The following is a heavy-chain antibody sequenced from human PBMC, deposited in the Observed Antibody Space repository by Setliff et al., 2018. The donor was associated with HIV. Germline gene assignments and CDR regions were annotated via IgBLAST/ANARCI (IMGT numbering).Heavy chain of an antibody. Sequence: NPSETLSLTCTVSGGSISSFYWTWIRQPPGKGLEWIGYIYYSGSTNYNPSLKSRLTISVDTSKNQVSLKLISVTAADTAVYYCARDGPLEGSYRYYYYYMDVWGKGTTVTVSS. CDR2: IYYSGST. J-gene: IGHJ6*03. V-gene: IGHV4-59*12. CDR1: GGSISSFY. D-gene: IGHD3-10*01. CDR3: ARDGPLEGSYRYYYYYMDV.